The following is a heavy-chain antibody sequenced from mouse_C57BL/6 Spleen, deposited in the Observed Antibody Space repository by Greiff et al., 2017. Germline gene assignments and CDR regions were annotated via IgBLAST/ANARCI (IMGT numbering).Heavy chain of an antibody. V-gene: IGHV1-64*01. D-gene: IGHD1-1*01. Sequence: VQLQQPGAELVKPGASVKLSCKASGYTFTSYWMHWVKQRPGQGLEWIGMIHPNSGSTNYNEKFKSKATLTVDKSSSTAYMQLSSLTSEDSAVYYCARSLITTAWYFDVWGTGTTVTVS. CDR3: ARSLITTAWYFDV. J-gene: IGHJ1*03. CDR2: IHPNSGST. CDR1: GYTFTSYW.